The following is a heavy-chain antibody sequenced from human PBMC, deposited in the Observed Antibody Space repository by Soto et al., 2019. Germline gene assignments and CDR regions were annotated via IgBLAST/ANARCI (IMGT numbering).Heavy chain of an antibody. V-gene: IGHV3-48*02. Sequence: GGSLRLSCAASGFTFSSYSMNWVRQAPGKGLEWVSYISSSSSTIYYADSVKGRFTISRDNAKNSLYLQMNSLRDEDTAVYYCARDRRRGSIAARPGAFDIWGQGTMVTVSS. J-gene: IGHJ3*02. CDR1: GFTFSSYS. D-gene: IGHD6-6*01. CDR3: ARDRRRGSIAARPGAFDI. CDR2: ISSSSSTI.